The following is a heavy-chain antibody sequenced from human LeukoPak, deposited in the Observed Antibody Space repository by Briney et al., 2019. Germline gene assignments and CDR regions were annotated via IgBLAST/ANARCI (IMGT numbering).Heavy chain of an antibody. J-gene: IGHJ5*02. Sequence: GGSLRLSCAASGFTFSSYSMNWVRQAPGKGLEWVSYISSSSSTTYYADSVKGRFTISRDNSKDTLYLQMNSLRAEDTAVYYCANPPTVTTIRFDPWGQGTLVTVSS. CDR1: GFTFSSYS. CDR2: ISSSSSTT. V-gene: IGHV3-48*04. CDR3: ANPPTVTTIRFDP. D-gene: IGHD4-17*01.